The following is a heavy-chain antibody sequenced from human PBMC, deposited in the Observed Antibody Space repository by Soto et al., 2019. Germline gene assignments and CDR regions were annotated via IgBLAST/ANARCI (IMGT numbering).Heavy chain of an antibody. V-gene: IGHV3-30-3*01. CDR1: GFTFSTFA. CDR3: ARDGLPDDFRSGGYWFDP. D-gene: IGHD3-3*01. CDR2: ISHDGRIE. J-gene: IGHJ5*02. Sequence: GGSLRLSCAASGFTFSTFALRWVRQAPGEGLEWVALISHDGRIEKYADSVKGRFTISRDNSKNTLYMQMDSLRLEDTGVYYCARDGLPDDFRSGGYWFDPWGQGTQVTAS.